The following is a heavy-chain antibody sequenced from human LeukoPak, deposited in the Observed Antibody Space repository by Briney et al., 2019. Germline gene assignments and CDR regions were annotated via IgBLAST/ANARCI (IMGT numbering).Heavy chain of an antibody. CDR3: ARGGLVWQLLFPHYYFDY. CDR1: GYNFTSFE. CDR2: MNPNTGGA. V-gene: IGHV1-8*01. J-gene: IGHJ4*02. Sequence: ASVKVSCKASGYNFTSFEVNWVRLTTGQGLEWVGWMNPNTGGAGYAQKFQGRVTMTRDTSISTAYMELSRLRSDDTAVYYCARGGLVWQLLFPHYYFDYWGQGTLVTVSS. D-gene: IGHD2-15*01.